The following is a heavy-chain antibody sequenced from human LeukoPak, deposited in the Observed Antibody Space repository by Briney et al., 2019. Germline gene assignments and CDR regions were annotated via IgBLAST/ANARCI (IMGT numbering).Heavy chain of an antibody. CDR2: ISYDGSNK. J-gene: IGHJ3*02. D-gene: IGHD1-26*01. Sequence: GGSLRLSCAASGFTFSSYAMHWVRQAPGKGLEWVAVISYDGSNKYYADSVKGRFTISRDNSKNTLYLQMNSLRAEDTAVYYCARVRSYLDAFDIWGQETMVTVSS. V-gene: IGHV3-30-3*01. CDR3: ARVRSYLDAFDI. CDR1: GFTFSSYA.